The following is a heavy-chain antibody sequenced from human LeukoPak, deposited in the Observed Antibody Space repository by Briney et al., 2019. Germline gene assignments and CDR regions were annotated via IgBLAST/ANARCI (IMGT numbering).Heavy chain of an antibody. J-gene: IGHJ4*02. CDR1: GGSFSAFH. Sequence: SETLSLTCAVYGGSFSAFHWNWIRQSRAKGLEWLGEMKQSGTPRYNPSLQSRVTISVDKSKNQFSLNVRSVTAADTAAYYCASRPFLYGFRTYFDNWAQGTLVTVSS. V-gene: IGHV4-34*01. CDR2: MKQSGTP. CDR3: ASRPFLYGFRTYFDN. D-gene: IGHD3-10*01.